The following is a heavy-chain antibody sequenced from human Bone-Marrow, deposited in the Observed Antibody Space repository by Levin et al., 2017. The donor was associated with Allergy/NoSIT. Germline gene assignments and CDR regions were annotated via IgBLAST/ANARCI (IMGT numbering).Heavy chain of an antibody. CDR3: ARESYSSNWYGADY. CDR1: GFTFSIYW. CDR2: VDNDGSST. V-gene: IGHV3-74*03. J-gene: IGHJ4*02. Sequence: GGSLRLSCAASGFTFSIYWMHWVRQAPGKGLVWVSRVDNDGSSTTYADSVKGRFTISRDNAKNTVYLQMDSLTVDDTGVYYCARESYSSNWYGADYWGQGTLVTVSS. D-gene: IGHD6-13*01.